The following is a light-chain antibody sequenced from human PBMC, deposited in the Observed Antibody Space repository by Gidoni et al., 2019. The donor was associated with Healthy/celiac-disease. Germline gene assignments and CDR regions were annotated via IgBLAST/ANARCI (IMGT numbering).Light chain of an antibody. CDR1: QGISNY. Sequence: DIQMTQSPSSLSASVGDRVTITCRASQGISNYLAWYQQKPGKVPKLLIYAASTLQSGVPSRFSGSGSGTDFNLTISSLQPEDVATYYCQKYNSAPHTFXXXTKVEIK. CDR3: QKYNSAPHT. V-gene: IGKV1-27*01. J-gene: IGKJ1*01. CDR2: AAS.